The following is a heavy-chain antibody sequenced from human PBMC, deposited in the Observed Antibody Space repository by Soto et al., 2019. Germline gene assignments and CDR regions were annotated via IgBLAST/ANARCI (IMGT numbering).Heavy chain of an antibody. V-gene: IGHV2-5*02. CDR3: ARTYNWNYMYYFDY. Sequence: QITLKESGPTPVKPTQTLTLTCTFSGFSLSTSGVGVGWIRQPPGKALEWLALIYWDDDKRYSPSLKSRLTITKDTSKNQVVLTMTNMDPVDTATYYCARTYNWNYMYYFDYWGQGTLVTVSS. CDR2: IYWDDDK. D-gene: IGHD1-7*01. J-gene: IGHJ4*02. CDR1: GFSLSTSGVG.